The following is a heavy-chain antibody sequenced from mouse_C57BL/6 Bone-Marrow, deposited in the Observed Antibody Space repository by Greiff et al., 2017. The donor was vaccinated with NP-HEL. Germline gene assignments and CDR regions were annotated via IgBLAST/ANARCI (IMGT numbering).Heavy chain of an antibody. D-gene: IGHD2-5*01. J-gene: IGHJ3*01. Sequence: VMLVESGGGLVKPGGSLKLSCAASGFTFSSYAMSWVRQTPEKRLEWVATISDGGSYTYYPDNVKGRFTISRDNAKNNLYLQMSHLKSEDTAMYYCARDYYSNYPFAYWGQGTLVTVSA. CDR1: GFTFSSYA. V-gene: IGHV5-4*01. CDR2: ISDGGSYT. CDR3: ARDYYSNYPFAY.